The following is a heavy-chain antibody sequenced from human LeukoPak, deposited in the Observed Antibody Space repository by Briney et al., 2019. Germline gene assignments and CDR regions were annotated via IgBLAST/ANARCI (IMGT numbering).Heavy chain of an antibody. Sequence: SETLYLTCTVSGGSISSHYWSWIRQPPGKGLEWIGYIYYSGSTNYNPSLKSRVTISVDTSKNQFSLKLSSVTAADTAVYYCARVWGYSYGYALDYWGQGTLVTVSS. D-gene: IGHD5-18*01. CDR2: IYYSGST. CDR3: ARVWGYSYGYALDY. J-gene: IGHJ4*02. CDR1: GGSISSHY. V-gene: IGHV4-59*11.